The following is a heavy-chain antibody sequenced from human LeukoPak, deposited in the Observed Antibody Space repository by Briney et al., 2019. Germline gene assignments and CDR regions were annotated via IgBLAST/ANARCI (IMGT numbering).Heavy chain of an antibody. J-gene: IGHJ4*02. CDR1: GFTFSSYG. CDR3: AKGLRVYYYDSSGYPGY. V-gene: IGHV3-30*18. CDR2: ISYDGSNK. Sequence: PGGSLRLSCAASGFTFSSYGMHWVRQAPGKGLEWVAVISYDGSNKYYADSVKGRFTISRDNSKNTLYLQMNSLRAEDTAVYYCAKGLRVYYYDSSGYPGYWGQGALVTVSS. D-gene: IGHD3-22*01.